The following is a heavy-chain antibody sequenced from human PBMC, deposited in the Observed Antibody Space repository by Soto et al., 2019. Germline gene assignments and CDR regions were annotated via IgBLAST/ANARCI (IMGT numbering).Heavy chain of an antibody. D-gene: IGHD3-22*01. CDR3: ASLYYYDSSGYYLGTVFDY. V-gene: IGHV4-39*01. CDR2: IYYSGST. J-gene: IGHJ4*02. CDR1: GGSISSTSYY. Sequence: SETLSLTCTVSGGSISSTSYYWGWIRQPPGKGLEWIGSIYYSGSTYYNPSLKSRVTISVDTSKNQFSLKLSSVTAADTAVYYCASLYYYDSSGYYLGTVFDYWGQGTLVTVSS.